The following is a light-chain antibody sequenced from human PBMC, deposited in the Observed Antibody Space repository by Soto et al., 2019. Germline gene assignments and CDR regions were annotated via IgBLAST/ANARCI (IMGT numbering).Light chain of an antibody. CDR2: EDS. CDR1: SGDVGSYNL. Sequence: QSVLTQPASVSGSPGQSITISCTGTSGDVGSYNLVSWYQHHRGKAPKVIIYEDSKRPSGASNRFSGSKSGNTASLTISGLQAEDEADYYCCSYAGSSSWVFGGGTKLTVL. CDR3: CSYAGSSSWV. J-gene: IGLJ2*01. V-gene: IGLV2-23*01.